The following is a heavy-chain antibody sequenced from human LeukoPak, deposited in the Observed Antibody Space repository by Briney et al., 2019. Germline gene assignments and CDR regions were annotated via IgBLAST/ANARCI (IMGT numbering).Heavy chain of an antibody. V-gene: IGHV3-23*01. CDR2: ISGSGGST. D-gene: IGHD3-3*01. CDR1: GFTFSSYA. CDR3: ARGGIFGVVNEFDP. Sequence: GGSLRLSCAASGFTFSSYAMSWVRQAPGKGLEWVSAISGSGGSTYYADSVKGRFTISRDNSKNTLYLQMNSLRAEDTAVYYCARGGIFGVVNEFDPWGQGTLVTVSS. J-gene: IGHJ5*02.